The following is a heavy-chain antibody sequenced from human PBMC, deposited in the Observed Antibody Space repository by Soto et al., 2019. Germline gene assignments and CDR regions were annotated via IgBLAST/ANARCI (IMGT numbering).Heavy chain of an antibody. Sequence: EVQLVESGGGLVQPGGSLRLSCAASGFTFSSYWMHWVRQAPGKGLVWVSRINSDGSSTSYADSVKGRFTISRDNAKNTLYLQMNSLRAEDTAVYYCARDSYSSGWYYWYFDLWGRGTLVTVSS. J-gene: IGHJ2*01. CDR2: INSDGSST. CDR3: ARDSYSSGWYYWYFDL. D-gene: IGHD6-19*01. V-gene: IGHV3-74*01. CDR1: GFTFSSYW.